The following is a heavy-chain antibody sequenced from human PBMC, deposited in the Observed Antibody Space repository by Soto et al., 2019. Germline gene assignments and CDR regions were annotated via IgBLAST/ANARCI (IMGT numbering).Heavy chain of an antibody. CDR2: IYSGGST. J-gene: IGHJ6*02. Sequence: GESLKISCAASGFTVSSNYMSCVLQSRVKGLEWVSVIYSGGSTYYADSVKGRFTISRDNSKNTLYLQMNSLRAEDTAVYYCAREAAAKKGYYYYGMDVWGQGTTVTVSS. V-gene: IGHV3-53*01. D-gene: IGHD6-13*01. CDR3: AREAAAKKGYYYYGMDV. CDR1: GFTVSSNY.